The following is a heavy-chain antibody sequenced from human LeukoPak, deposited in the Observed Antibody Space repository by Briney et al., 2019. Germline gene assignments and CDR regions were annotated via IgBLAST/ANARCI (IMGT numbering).Heavy chain of an antibody. CDR2: SRSKAYGGTT. CDR3: TSHYDSRGYLPDS. Sequence: QPGRSLRLSCTTSGFSFGDYAMSWFRQAPGKGLQWVGFSRSKAYGGTTEYAASVKGRFIISRDDSKSIAYLQMNSLKTEDTAVYYCTSHYDSRGYLPDSWGQGTLVTVSS. CDR1: GFSFGDYA. D-gene: IGHD3-22*01. J-gene: IGHJ5*01. V-gene: IGHV3-49*03.